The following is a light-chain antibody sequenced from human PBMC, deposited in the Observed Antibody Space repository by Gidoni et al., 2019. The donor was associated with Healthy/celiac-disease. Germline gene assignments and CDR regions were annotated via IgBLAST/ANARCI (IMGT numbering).Light chain of an antibody. CDR3: CSYAGSSTYV. Sequence: QSALTQPASVSGSPGPSIPISCTGTSSDVGSYNLVSWYQQHPGKAPKLMIYAVSKRPSGVSTRFSGSKSGNTASLTISGLQAEDEADYYCCSYAGSSTYVFGTGTKVTVL. CDR1: SSDVGSYNL. CDR2: AVS. V-gene: IGLV2-23*02. J-gene: IGLJ1*01.